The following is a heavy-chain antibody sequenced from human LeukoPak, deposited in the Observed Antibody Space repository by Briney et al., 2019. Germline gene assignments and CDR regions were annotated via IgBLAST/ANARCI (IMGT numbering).Heavy chain of an antibody. J-gene: IGHJ4*02. D-gene: IGHD1-14*01. CDR2: ISGSGGTT. Sequence: GGSLRLSCAASGFTFSDYAMGWVRQAPGTGLEWVSTISGSGGTTYYADSVRGRFTISRDNSKNTLYLQMNGLRPEDTAVYYCAKLHNLNCDYWGLGTLATVSS. V-gene: IGHV3-23*01. CDR1: GFTFSDYA. CDR3: AKLHNLNCDY.